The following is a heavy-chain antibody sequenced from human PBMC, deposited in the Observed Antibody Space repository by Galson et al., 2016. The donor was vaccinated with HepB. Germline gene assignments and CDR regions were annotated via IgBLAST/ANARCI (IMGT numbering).Heavy chain of an antibody. J-gene: IGHJ6*02. Sequence: SVKVSCKASGYSFTTYDINWVRQVPGQGLEWLGWMNPNSGNTGYAQKFRGRVTMTRNISISTAYMEVISLRYEDTAVYYCASGGTVDSRTTLYGMDVWGQGTTVTVSS. V-gene: IGHV1-8*01. CDR3: ASGGTVDSRTTLYGMDV. D-gene: IGHD1-14*01. CDR2: MNPNSGNT. CDR1: GYSFTTYD.